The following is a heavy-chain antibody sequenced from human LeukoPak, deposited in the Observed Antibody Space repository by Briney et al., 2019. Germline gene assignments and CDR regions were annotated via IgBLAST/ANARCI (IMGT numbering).Heavy chain of an antibody. Sequence: GASVKVSCKASGYTFTGYYMHWVRQAPGQGLEWMGWINPNSGGTNYAQKFQGRVTMTRDTSISTAYMELSRLRSEDTAVYYCARGWFGELYNWFDPWGQGTLVTVSS. D-gene: IGHD3-10*01. V-gene: IGHV1-2*02. CDR3: ARGWFGELYNWFDP. CDR2: INPNSGGT. J-gene: IGHJ5*02. CDR1: GYTFTGYY.